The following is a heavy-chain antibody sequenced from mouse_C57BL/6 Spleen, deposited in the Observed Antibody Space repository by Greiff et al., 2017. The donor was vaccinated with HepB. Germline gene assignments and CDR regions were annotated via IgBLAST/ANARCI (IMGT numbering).Heavy chain of an antibody. Sequence: VKVVESGAELVKPGASVKISCKASGYAFSSYWMNWVKQRPGKGLEWIGQIYPGDGDTNYNGKFKGKATLTADKSSSTAYMQLSSLTSEDSAVYFCARAYGNYDFDYWGQGTTLTVSS. CDR3: ARAYGNYDFDY. V-gene: IGHV1-80*01. J-gene: IGHJ2*01. CDR1: GYAFSSYW. D-gene: IGHD2-1*01. CDR2: IYPGDGDT.